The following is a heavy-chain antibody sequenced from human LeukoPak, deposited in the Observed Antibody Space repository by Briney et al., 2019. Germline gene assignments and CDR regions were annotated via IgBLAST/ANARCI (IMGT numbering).Heavy chain of an antibody. Sequence: SVKVSCKASGFTLTSSAMQWVRQARGQRLEWIGWIVVGSGNTNYAQKSQERVTITRDMSTSTAYMELSSLRSEDTAVYYCAAGPFIAAAESADYWGQGTLVTVSS. CDR1: GFTLTSSA. CDR2: IVVGSGNT. D-gene: IGHD6-13*01. J-gene: IGHJ4*02. CDR3: AAGPFIAAAESADY. V-gene: IGHV1-58*02.